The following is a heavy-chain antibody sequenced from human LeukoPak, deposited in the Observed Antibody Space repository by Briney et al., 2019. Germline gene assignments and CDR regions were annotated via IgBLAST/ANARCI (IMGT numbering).Heavy chain of an antibody. D-gene: IGHD3-10*01. CDR3: ARDRGLSDWFDP. CDR1: GFTFSSYW. CDR2: TNTDGSST. J-gene: IGHJ5*02. V-gene: IGHV3-74*01. Sequence: GGSLRLCCAASGFTFSSYWMHWVRQGPGKGLVWVSHTNTDGSSTSYADSVKGRFTISRDNAKNTLYLQMNSLRAEDTAVYYCARDRGLSDWFDPWGQGTLVTVSS.